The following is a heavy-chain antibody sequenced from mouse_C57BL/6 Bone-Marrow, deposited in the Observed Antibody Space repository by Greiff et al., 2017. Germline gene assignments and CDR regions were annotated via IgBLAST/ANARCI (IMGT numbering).Heavy chain of an antibody. D-gene: IGHD1-1*01. CDR3: ARNSDYYGSAWFAY. J-gene: IGHJ3*01. CDR2: IWSGGST. CDR1: GFSLTSYG. Sequence: VKLMKSGPGLVQPSQSLSITCTVSGFSLTSYGVHWVRQSPGKGLEWLGVIWSGGSTDYNAAFISRLSISKDNSKSQVFFKMNSLQADDTAIYYCARNSDYYGSAWFAYWGQGTLVTVSA. V-gene: IGHV2-2*01.